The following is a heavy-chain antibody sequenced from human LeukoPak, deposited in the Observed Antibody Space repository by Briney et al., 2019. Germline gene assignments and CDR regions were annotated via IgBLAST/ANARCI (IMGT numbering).Heavy chain of an antibody. CDR2: IYPGDSDT. J-gene: IGHJ4*02. Sequence: GESLKISCKGSGYTFATYWIGWVRQMPGKGLEWMGIIYPGDSDTRYSPSFQGQVTISADKSISTAYLQWSSLKASDTAVYYCARRGSCTSTSCYEYFDYWGQGTLVTVSS. CDR1: GYTFATYW. D-gene: IGHD2-2*01. CDR3: ARRGSCTSTSCYEYFDY. V-gene: IGHV5-51*01.